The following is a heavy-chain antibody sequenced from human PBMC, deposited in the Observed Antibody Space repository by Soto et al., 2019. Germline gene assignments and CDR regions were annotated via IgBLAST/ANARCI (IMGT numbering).Heavy chain of an antibody. CDR1: GYTFTSYD. D-gene: IGHD3-16*01. CDR3: ARARYYDYVCGSYFRYGMDV. CDR2: MNPNSGNT. J-gene: IGHJ6*02. V-gene: IGHV1-8*01. Sequence: ASVKVSCKASGYTFTSYDINWVRQATGQGLEWMGWMNPNSGNTGYAQKFQGRVTMTRNTSISTAYMELSSLRSEDTAVYYCARARYYDYVCGSYFRYGMDVWGQGTTVTVSS.